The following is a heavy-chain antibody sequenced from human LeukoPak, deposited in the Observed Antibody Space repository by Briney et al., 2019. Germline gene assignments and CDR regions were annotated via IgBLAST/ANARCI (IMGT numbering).Heavy chain of an antibody. D-gene: IGHD2/OR15-2a*01. Sequence: GGSLRLSCAASGFTFSTYSMNWVRQAPGKGLEWVSSISSSSTYIYYADSVKGRFTVSRDNAKNSLYLQMNSLRAEDTAVYYCASHYRSASATSAPCVLANLKTDS. V-gene: IGHV3-21*01. CDR1: GFTFSTYS. J-gene: IGHJ5*01. CDR2: ISSSSTYI. CDR3: ASHYRSASATSAPCVLANLKTDS.